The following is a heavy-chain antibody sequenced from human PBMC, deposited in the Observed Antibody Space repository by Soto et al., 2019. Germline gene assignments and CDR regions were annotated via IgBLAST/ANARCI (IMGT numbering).Heavy chain of an antibody. CDR3: ASPTTVTSNP. Sequence: EVQLVESGGGLVQPGGSLRLSCAASGFTFSSYSMNWVCQAPGKGLEWVSYISSSSSIIYYADSVKGRFTISRDNAKNSLDLQMNSLRAEDTAVYYCASPTTVTSNPWGQGTLVTVSS. D-gene: IGHD4-17*01. CDR1: GFTFSSYS. V-gene: IGHV3-48*01. J-gene: IGHJ5*02. CDR2: ISSSSSII.